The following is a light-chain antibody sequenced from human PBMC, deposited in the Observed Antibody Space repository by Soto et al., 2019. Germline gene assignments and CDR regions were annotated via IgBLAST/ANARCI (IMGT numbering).Light chain of an antibody. J-gene: IGLJ2*01. CDR2: EVT. CDR1: SSDVGAYNY. V-gene: IGLV2-14*01. CDR3: SSYTSGSTLVV. Sequence: QSVLTQPASVSGSPGQSITISCTGSSSDVGAYNYVSWYQQHPGKAPRLMIYEVTNRPSGVFNRFSGSKSGNTASLTISGLRAEDEADYYCSSYTSGSTLVVFGGGTKVTVL.